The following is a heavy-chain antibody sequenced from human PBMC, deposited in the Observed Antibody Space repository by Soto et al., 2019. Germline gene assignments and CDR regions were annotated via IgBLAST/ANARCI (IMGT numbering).Heavy chain of an antibody. CDR2: TYYRSKWNN. V-gene: IGHV6-1*01. D-gene: IGHD6-13*01. CDR1: GDRVSSNSAA. Sequence: QTLSLTCAISGDRVSSNSAAWNWVRQSPSRGLEWLGRTYYRSKWNNDYAVSVKRRITINPDTSKNQFSLQLNSVTPEDTAVYYCAREGGDRSRWYFDYWGQAALVTV. CDR3: AREGGDRSRWYFDY. J-gene: IGHJ4*02.